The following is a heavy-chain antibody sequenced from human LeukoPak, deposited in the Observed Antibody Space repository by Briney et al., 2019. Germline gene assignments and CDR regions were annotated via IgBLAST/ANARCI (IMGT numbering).Heavy chain of an antibody. CDR3: ARSGYYYSYASDI. D-gene: IGHD3-22*01. CDR2: IYYSGST. J-gene: IGHJ3*02. Sequence: PSETLSLTCTVSGGSISSSSYYRGWIRQPPGKGLEWIGSIYYSGSTYYNPSLKSRVTISVDTSKNQFSLKLSSVTAADTAVYYCARSGYYYSYASDIWGQGTMVTVSS. CDR1: GGSISSSSYY. V-gene: IGHV4-39*01.